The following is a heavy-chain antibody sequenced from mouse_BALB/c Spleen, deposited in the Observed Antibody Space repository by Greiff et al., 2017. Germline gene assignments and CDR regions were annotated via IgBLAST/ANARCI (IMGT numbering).Heavy chain of an antibody. CDR2: ISSGGGST. CDR1: GFAFSSYD. D-gene: IGHD1-2*01. J-gene: IGHJ4*01. Sequence: EVMLVESGGGLVKPGGSLKLSCAASGFAFSSYDMSWVRQTPEKRLEWVAYISSGGGSTYYPDTVKGRFTISRDNAKNTLYLQMSSLKSEDTAMYYCARLVRRGIYAMDYWGQGTSVTVSS. V-gene: IGHV5-12-1*01. CDR3: ARLVRRGIYAMDY.